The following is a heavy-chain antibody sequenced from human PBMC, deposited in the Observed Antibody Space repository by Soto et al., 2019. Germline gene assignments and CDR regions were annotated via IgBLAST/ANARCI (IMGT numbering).Heavy chain of an antibody. Sequence: SETLSLTCAVYGGSFSSYYWSWIRQPPGKGLEWIGYIYYSGSTNYNPSLKSRVTISVDTSKNQFSLKLSSVTAADTAVYYCAIGIDCITTSCSLDLRLGYYFDKWGQGTLVTVSS. D-gene: IGHD2-2*01. CDR1: GGSFSSYY. J-gene: IGHJ4*02. CDR3: AIGIDCITTSCSLDLRLGYYFDK. V-gene: IGHV4-59*01. CDR2: IYYSGST.